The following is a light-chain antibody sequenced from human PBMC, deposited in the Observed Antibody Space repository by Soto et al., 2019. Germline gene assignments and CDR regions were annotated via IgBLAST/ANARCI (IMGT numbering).Light chain of an antibody. CDR2: KAS. J-gene: IGKJ2*01. CDR3: QQYNSS. CDR1: QSINNW. Sequence: DIQMTQSPSTLSASVGDRVTITCRASQSINNWLAWYQQKPGKAPNLLIYKASNLESGVPSRFSGSGSGTEFTLTISSLQPDDFATYYCQQYNSSFGQGTKVEIK. V-gene: IGKV1-5*03.